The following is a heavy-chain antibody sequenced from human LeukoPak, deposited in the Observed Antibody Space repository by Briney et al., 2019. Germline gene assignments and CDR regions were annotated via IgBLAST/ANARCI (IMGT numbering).Heavy chain of an antibody. J-gene: IGHJ6*03. Sequence: GGSLRLSCAASGFTFSRSAMHWVRQAPGKGREWGAIISYDGGNKYYADSVKGRFTISRDNAKNSLYLQMNSLRAEDMALYYCAKGGGGRLIYYYYMDVWGKGTTVTVSS. CDR2: ISYDGGNK. V-gene: IGHV3-30*04. CDR1: GFTFSRSA. D-gene: IGHD3-16*01. CDR3: AKGGGGRLIYYYYMDV.